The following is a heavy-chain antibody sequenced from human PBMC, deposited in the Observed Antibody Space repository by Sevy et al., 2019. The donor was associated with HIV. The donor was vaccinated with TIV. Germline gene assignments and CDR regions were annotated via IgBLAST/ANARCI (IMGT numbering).Heavy chain of an antibody. CDR2: ISYDGSNK. J-gene: IGHJ4*02. Sequence: GGCLRLSCAASGLTFSNYAIHWVRQAPGKGLEWVAVISYDGSNKDYADSVKGRFAISRDNSKNTLYLQMNSLRVEDTAVYYCARASHMITFGGVIVIDGIDYWGQGTLVTVSS. CDR3: ARASHMITFGGVIVIDGIDY. D-gene: IGHD3-16*02. V-gene: IGHV3-30*09. CDR1: GLTFSNYA.